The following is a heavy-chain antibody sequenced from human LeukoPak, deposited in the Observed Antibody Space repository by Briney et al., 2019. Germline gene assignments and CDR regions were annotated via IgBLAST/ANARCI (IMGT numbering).Heavy chain of an antibody. CDR3: AKDWSHGSFDS. V-gene: IGHV3-30*02. D-gene: IGHD1-26*01. CDR2: RQSDGKQE. CDR1: GYTFTSYG. Sequence: GGSLRLSCATSGYTFTSYGMYWVRQAPGRGLEWVSFRQSDGKQEHYADSVRGRFTISGDNSRKMVYLQMDSLRHEDTAIYYCAKDWSHGSFDSWGQGTLVTVSS. J-gene: IGHJ4*02.